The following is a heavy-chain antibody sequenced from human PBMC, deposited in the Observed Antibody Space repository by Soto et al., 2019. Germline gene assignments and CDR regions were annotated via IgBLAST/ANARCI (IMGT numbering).Heavy chain of an antibody. D-gene: IGHD2-2*01. J-gene: IGHJ4*02. CDR1: GGSFSGYY. CDR3: ARYCSSTSCYGGVFDY. CDR2: INHSGST. V-gene: IGHV4-34*01. Sequence: QVQLQQWGAGLLKPSETLSLTCAVYGGSFSGYYWSWIRQPPGKGLQWIGEINHSGSTNYNPSLKSRVTISVDTSKNQFSLKLSSVTAADTAVYYCARYCSSTSCYGGVFDYWGQGTLVTVSS.